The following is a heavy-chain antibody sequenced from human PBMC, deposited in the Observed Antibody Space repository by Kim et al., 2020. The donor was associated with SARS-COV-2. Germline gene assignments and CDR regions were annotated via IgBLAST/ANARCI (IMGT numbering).Heavy chain of an antibody. D-gene: IGHD1-26*01. CDR3: ARGAFGGEWELFARVGFDY. CDR2: INPSGGST. J-gene: IGHJ4*02. CDR1: GYTFTSYY. Sequence: ASVKVSCKASGYTFTSYYMHWVRQAPGQGLEWMGIINPSGGSTSYAQKFQGRVTMTRDTSTSTVYMELSSLRSEDTAVYYCARGAFGGEWELFARVGFDYWGQGTLVTVSS. V-gene: IGHV1-46*01.